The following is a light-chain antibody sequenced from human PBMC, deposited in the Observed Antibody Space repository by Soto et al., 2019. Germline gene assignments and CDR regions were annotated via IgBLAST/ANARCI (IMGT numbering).Light chain of an antibody. J-gene: IGLJ1*01. V-gene: IGLV1-44*01. CDR3: AAWDDSLNGRV. Sequence: QSVLTPPPSASGTPGQRVTISCSGSSSKIGSNTVNWYQQLPGTAPKLLIYSNNQRPSGVPDRFSGSKSGTSASLAISGLQSEDEADYYCAAWDDSLNGRVFGTGTKVTVL. CDR1: SSKIGSNT. CDR2: SNN.